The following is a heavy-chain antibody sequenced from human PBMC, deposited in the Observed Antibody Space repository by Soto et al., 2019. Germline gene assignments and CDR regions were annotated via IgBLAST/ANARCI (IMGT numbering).Heavy chain of an antibody. CDR3: AKDENSSPSGYYGMDV. D-gene: IGHD6-13*01. J-gene: IGHJ6*02. Sequence: GGSLRLSXAASGFTFTSYAMSWVRQAPGKGLEWVSGISGYGGDTYYADSVKGRFTVSRDNSKNTLYLQMNSLRAEDTAVYYCAKDENSSPSGYYGMDVWGQGTTVTVSS. CDR1: GFTFTSYA. CDR2: ISGYGGDT. V-gene: IGHV3-23*01.